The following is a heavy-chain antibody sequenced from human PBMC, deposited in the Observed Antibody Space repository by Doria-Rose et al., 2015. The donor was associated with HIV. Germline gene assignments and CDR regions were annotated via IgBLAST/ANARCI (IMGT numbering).Heavy chain of an antibody. CDR1: GVSLSSPGMG. V-gene: IGHV2-26*01. D-gene: IGHD6-13*01. Sequence: QITLKESGPVLMKPTETLTLTCTVSGVSLSSPGMGVSWIRQPPGKALEWLANMFSDDERSYKASLKSRLTISRGTSKSQVVLTMTDMDPVDTATYYCARIKSSRWYHKYYFDFWGQGTLVIVSA. CDR3: ARIKSSRWYHKYYFDF. J-gene: IGHJ4*02. CDR2: MFSDDER.